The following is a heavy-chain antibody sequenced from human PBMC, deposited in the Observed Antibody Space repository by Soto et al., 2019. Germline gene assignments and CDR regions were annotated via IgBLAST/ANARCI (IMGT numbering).Heavy chain of an antibody. J-gene: IGHJ6*02. D-gene: IGHD3-22*01. Sequence: GGSLRLSCAASGFTFSSYSMNWVRQAPGKGLEWVSYISSSSSTIYYADSVKGRFTISRDNAKNSLYLQMNSLRDEDTAVYYCARGITMIVVVIDFMDVWGQGTTVTVSS. CDR1: GFTFSSYS. V-gene: IGHV3-48*02. CDR2: ISSSSSTI. CDR3: ARGITMIVVVIDFMDV.